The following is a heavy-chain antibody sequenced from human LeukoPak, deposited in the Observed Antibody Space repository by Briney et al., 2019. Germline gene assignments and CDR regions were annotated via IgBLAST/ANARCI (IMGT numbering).Heavy chain of an antibody. V-gene: IGHV3-30*01. D-gene: IGHD6-19*01. CDR3: ARGGSGWSY. J-gene: IGHJ4*02. CDR1: GFTFSSYA. CDR2: ISYDGSNK. Sequence: GRSLRLSCAASGFTFSSYAVHWVRQAPGKGLEWVAVISYDGSNKYYADSVKGRFTISRDSSKNTLYLQMNSLRAEDTAVYYCARGGSGWSYWGQGTLVTVSS.